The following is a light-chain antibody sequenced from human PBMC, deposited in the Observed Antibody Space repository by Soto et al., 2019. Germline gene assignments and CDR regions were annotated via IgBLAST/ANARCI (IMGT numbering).Light chain of an antibody. CDR3: MQGTHWPIT. V-gene: IGKV2-30*02. CDR2: KVS. CDR1: QSLVHSDGIAY. J-gene: IGKJ5*01. Sequence: DVLMAQSPLSLAVTLGTPASISCRSHQSLVHSDGIAYFSWFQQRPGRSQGRLIYKVSNRDSGVPARFSGSGSGTDFALKISRVEAEDVGVYYCMQGTHWPITVGQGTRLEIK.